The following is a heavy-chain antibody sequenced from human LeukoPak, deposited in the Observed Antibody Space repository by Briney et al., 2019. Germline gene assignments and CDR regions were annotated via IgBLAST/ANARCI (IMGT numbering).Heavy chain of an antibody. D-gene: IGHD3-22*01. Sequence: GGSLRPSCAASGFTFDDYGMSWVRQAPGKGLEWVSGINWNGGSTGYADSVKGRFTISRDNAKNSLYLQMNSLRAEDTALYYCARVKANYDSSGYYPWYFDYWGQGTLVTVSS. CDR2: INWNGGST. V-gene: IGHV3-20*04. J-gene: IGHJ4*02. CDR3: ARVKANYDSSGYYPWYFDY. CDR1: GFTFDDYG.